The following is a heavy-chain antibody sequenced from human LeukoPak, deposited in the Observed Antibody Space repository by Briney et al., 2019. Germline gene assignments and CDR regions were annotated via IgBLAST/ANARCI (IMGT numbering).Heavy chain of an antibody. CDR3: ARVNRYCSSTSCYVFDWFDAFDI. D-gene: IGHD2-2*01. Sequence: ASVKVSCKASGYTFISYAMNWVRQAPGQGLEWMGWINPNSGGTNYAQKFQGRVTMTRDTSISTAYMELSRLRSDDTAVYYCARVNRYCSSTSCYVFDWFDAFDIWAKGQWSPSLQ. CDR2: INPNSGGT. V-gene: IGHV1-2*02. CDR1: GYTFISYA. J-gene: IGHJ3*02.